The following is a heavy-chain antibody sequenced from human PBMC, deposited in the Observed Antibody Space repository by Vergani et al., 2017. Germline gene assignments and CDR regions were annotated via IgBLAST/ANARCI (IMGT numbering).Heavy chain of an antibody. D-gene: IGHD2-21*01. V-gene: IGHV5-51*01. J-gene: IGHJ4*02. Sequence: EKQLVQSGSETKKPGESLKISCQAFGYIFSNFWIGWVRQRPGRGLEWMGIIYPGDSEVKSNPTFRGQVIFSVDTSVNTAYLQWRSLQASDTAIYYCTRQVPCGDGACLHFDHWGQGTQVTVSS. CDR3: TRQVPCGDGACLHFDH. CDR2: IYPGDSEV. CDR1: GYIFSNFW.